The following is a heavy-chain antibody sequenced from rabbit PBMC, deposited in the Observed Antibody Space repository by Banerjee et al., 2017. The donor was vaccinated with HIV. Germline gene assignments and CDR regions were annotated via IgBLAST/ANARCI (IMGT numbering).Heavy chain of an antibody. CDR3: ARDLAGVIGWNFGL. Sequence: QSLEESGGGLVKPEGSLTLTCKASGFDLSGYYYMCWVRQAPGKGLEWIACIYAGSSGSTHYASWAKGRVTISKTSSTTVTLQMTSLTAADTATYFCARDLAGVIGWNFGLWGQGTLVTVS. CDR2: IYAGSSGST. V-gene: IGHV1S40*01. D-gene: IGHD4-1*01. CDR1: GFDLSGYYY. J-gene: IGHJ4*01.